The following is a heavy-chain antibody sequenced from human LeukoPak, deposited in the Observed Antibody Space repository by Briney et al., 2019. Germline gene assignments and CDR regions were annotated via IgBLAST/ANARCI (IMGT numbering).Heavy chain of an antibody. Sequence: GSVNVSCKASGYTFTSYYMHWVRQAPGQGLEWMGLINPSGGSTSYAQKFQGRVTMTRDTSTSTVYMELSSLRSEDTPVYYCARDGGVGASYYWGQGTLVTVSS. CDR3: ARDGGVGASYY. J-gene: IGHJ4*02. D-gene: IGHD1-26*01. V-gene: IGHV1-46*01. CDR1: GYTFTSYY. CDR2: INPSGGST.